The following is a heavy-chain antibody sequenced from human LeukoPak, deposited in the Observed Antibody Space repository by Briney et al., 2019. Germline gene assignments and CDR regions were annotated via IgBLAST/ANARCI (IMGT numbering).Heavy chain of an antibody. Sequence: PSETLSLTCTVSGGSISSYYWSWIRQPPGKGLEWIGYIYYSGSTNYNPAPKGRVTISVDTSENQFSLKLSSVTAVDTAVYYCAGGNYYGSGSYYYYGMDVWGQGTTVTVSS. D-gene: IGHD3-10*01. CDR2: IYYSGST. V-gene: IGHV4-59*01. J-gene: IGHJ6*02. CDR3: AGGNYYGSGSYYYYGMDV. CDR1: GGSISSYY.